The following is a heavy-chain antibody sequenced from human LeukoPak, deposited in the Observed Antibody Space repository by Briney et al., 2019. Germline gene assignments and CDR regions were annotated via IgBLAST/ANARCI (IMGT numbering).Heavy chain of an antibody. Sequence: GGALRLSCAASGFTVITNDMTWVRQAPGKGLEWVSVLYSDGNTKYADSVQGRFTISRDNSKNTLYLEINSLSPDDTAVYYCARGVEPLAANTLAYWGQGTLVTVSS. J-gene: IGHJ4*02. D-gene: IGHD3-16*01. CDR2: LYSDGNT. V-gene: IGHV3-53*01. CDR3: ARGVEPLAANTLAY. CDR1: GFTVITND.